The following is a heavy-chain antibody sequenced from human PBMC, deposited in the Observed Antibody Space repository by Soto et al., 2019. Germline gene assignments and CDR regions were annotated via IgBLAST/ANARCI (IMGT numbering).Heavy chain of an antibody. CDR1: DGSFSGYY. J-gene: IGHJ6*02. D-gene: IGHD5-18*01. Sequence: SETLSLTCPVYDGSFSGYYWIWIRQPLGKGLEWIGEIEHNGNTNYNPSFTSRATISLDTSKNQFSLKLSSVTAADTALYYCARGGGYSYHLYGMDVWGQGTAVTVSS. CDR3: ARGGGYSYHLYGMDV. V-gene: IGHV4-34*01. CDR2: IEHNGNT.